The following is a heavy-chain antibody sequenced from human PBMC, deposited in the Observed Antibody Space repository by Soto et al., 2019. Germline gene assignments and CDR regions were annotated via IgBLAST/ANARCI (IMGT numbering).Heavy chain of an antibody. V-gene: IGHV4-39*01. CDR3: ARLPALGVIASGSMAI. J-gene: IGHJ6*02. CDR2: AYYSGMT. Sequence: SETLSLTCTVSGDSLSSGIYYWGWIRQPPGKGLEWIGSAYYSGMTHYGPSLRGRVTISVDTSKNQFSLRLSSVSAADTATYYCARLPALGVIASGSMAIWGQGTTVTVS. D-gene: IGHD5-12*01. CDR1: GDSLSSGIYY.